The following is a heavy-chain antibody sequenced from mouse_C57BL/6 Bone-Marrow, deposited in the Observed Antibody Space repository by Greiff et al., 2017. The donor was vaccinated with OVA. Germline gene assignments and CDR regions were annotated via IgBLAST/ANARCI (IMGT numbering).Heavy chain of an antibody. CDR3: ARSVVAKDYAMDY. Sequence: EVQLKESGGGLVKPGGSLKLSCAASGFTFSDYGMHWVRQAPEKGLEWVAYISSGSSTIYYADTVKGRFTISRDNAKNTLFLQMTSLRSEDTAMYYCARSVVAKDYAMDYWGQGTSVTVSS. CDR1: GFTFSDYG. V-gene: IGHV5-17*01. D-gene: IGHD1-1*01. CDR2: ISSGSSTI. J-gene: IGHJ4*01.